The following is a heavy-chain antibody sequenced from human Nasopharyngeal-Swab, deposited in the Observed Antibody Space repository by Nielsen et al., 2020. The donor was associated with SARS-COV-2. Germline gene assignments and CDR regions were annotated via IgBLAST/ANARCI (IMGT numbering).Heavy chain of an antibody. CDR2: ISWNSGSI. Sequence: LKISCAASGFTFDDYAMHWVRQAPGKGLEWVSGISWNSGSIGYADSVKGRFTISRDNAKNSLYLQMNSLRAEDTALYYCASSINYDSSGYYDYWGQGTLVTVSS. CDR1: GFTFDDYA. J-gene: IGHJ4*02. CDR3: ASSINYDSSGYYDY. V-gene: IGHV3-9*01. D-gene: IGHD3-22*01.